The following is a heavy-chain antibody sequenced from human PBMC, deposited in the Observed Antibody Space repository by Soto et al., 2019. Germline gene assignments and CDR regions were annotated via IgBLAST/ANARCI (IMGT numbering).Heavy chain of an antibody. V-gene: IGHV1-2*02. D-gene: IGHD3-3*02. J-gene: IGHJ4*02. CDR3: ARSLLNVILPLAY. CDR1: GYTFSGYY. Sequence: QVQLVQSGAEVKKPGASVKVSCKASGYTFSGYYMHWVRQAPGQGLERMGWINTLSGDTSFPQKLQGRIAMTRDTSIDTACMEVSRLTADDTAIYYCARSLLNVILPLAYWGQGTLVSVSS. CDR2: INTLSGDT.